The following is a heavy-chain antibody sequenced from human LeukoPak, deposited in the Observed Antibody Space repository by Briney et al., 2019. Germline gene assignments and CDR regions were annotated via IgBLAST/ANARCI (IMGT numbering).Heavy chain of an antibody. D-gene: IGHD3-22*01. CDR3: ARNRGATGYYWVDY. CDR1: GFTFSSYS. CDR2: ISSSSSYI. Sequence: GGSPRLSCAASGFTFSSYSMNWVRQAPGKGLEWVSSISSSSSYIYYADSVKGRFTISRDNAKNSLYLQMNSLRAEDTAVFYCARNRGATGYYWVDYWGQGTLVSVSS. V-gene: IGHV3-21*01. J-gene: IGHJ4*02.